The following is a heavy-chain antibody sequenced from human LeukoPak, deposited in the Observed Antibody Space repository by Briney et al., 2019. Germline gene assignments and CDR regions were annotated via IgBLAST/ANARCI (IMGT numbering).Heavy chain of an antibody. CDR3: ARAGADIVVVPAAIYWFDP. CDR1: ARSISSGDYY. CDR2: IYYSGST. V-gene: IGHV4-30-4*01. J-gene: IGHJ5*02. Sequence: SETLSLTCPVSARSISSGDYYWSWLRQPPGKGLDGFGHIYYSGSTYYNPSLKSRVTISVDTSKNQFSLKLSSVTAADTAVYYCARAGADIVVVPAAIYWFDPWGQGTLVTVSS. D-gene: IGHD2-2*01.